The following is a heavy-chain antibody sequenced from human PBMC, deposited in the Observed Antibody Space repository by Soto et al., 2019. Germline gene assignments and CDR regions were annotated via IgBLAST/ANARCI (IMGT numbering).Heavy chain of an antibody. CDR2: IYHSRST. Sequence: QVQLQESGPGLVKPSGTLSLTCAVSGGSISSSNWWSWVRQPPGKGMEWIGEIYHSRSTNYNPSLKSRGTISVDKSKNQFSLKLSSVTAADTAVYYCARVSGSYYYGMDVWGQGTTVTVSS. CDR1: GGSISSSNW. V-gene: IGHV4-4*02. J-gene: IGHJ6*02. CDR3: ARVSGSYYYGMDV. D-gene: IGHD1-26*01.